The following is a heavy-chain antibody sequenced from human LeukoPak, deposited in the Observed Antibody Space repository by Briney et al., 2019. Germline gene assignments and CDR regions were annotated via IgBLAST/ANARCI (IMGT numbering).Heavy chain of an antibody. V-gene: IGHV3-21*01. D-gene: IGHD2-15*01. Sequence: GGSLRLSCAASGFTFSSYSMNWVRQAPGKGLEWVSSISSSSSYIYYADSVKGRFTISRDNAKNSLYLQMNSLRAEDTAVYYCARDKRDSKGDWFDPWGQGTLVTVSS. CDR1: GFTFSSYS. J-gene: IGHJ5*02. CDR3: ARDKRDSKGDWFDP. CDR2: ISSSSSYI.